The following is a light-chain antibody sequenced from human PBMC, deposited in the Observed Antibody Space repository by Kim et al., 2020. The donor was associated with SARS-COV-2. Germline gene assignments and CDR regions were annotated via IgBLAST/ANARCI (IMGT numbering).Light chain of an antibody. CDR1: SSDIGYYNY. CDR2: EVS. CDR3: SSYAGRNNLV. V-gene: IGLV2-8*01. J-gene: IGLJ3*02. Sequence: QSALTQPPSASGSPGQSVTISCAGTSSDIGYYNYVSWYQQHPGKAPKLMIYEVSKRPSGVPDRFSGSKSGNTASLTVSGLQAEDEADYYCSSYAGRNNLVFGGGTQLTVL.